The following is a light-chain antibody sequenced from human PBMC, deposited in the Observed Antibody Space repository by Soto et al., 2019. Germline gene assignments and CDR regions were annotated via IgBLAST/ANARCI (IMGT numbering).Light chain of an antibody. CDR3: QQYNSYPLT. CDR2: AAS. CDR1: QGISSY. J-gene: IGKJ4*01. Sequence: DIQMTQSPSFLSASVGDRVTITCRASQGISSYLAWYQQKPGKAPKLLIYAASTLQSGVPSKFSGSGSGTDFTLTISSLQPEDFATYYCQQYNSYPLTFGGGTKV. V-gene: IGKV1-9*01.